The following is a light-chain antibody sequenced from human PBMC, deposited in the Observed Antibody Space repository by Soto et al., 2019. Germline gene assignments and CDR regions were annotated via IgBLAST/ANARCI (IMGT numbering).Light chain of an antibody. V-gene: IGLV2-14*01. J-gene: IGLJ1*01. CDR3: NSYTSTSARV. CDR1: SSDVGAYNY. Sequence: QSVLTQPASVSGSPGQSITISCTGTSSDVGAYNYVSWYQHRPGRAPKLIIYEVTNRPSGVSNRFSGSKSGNTASLRISDLQSEDEADYYCNSYTSTSARVFGTGIKVTVL. CDR2: EVT.